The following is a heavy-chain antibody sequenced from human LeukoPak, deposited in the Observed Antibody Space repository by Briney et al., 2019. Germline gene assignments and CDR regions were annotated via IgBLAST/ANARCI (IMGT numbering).Heavy chain of an antibody. V-gene: IGHV1-69*13. D-gene: IGHD3-22*01. J-gene: IGHJ4*02. CDR1: GGTFSSYA. CDR3: ASYLAQLGYYYDSSGYSEGYFDY. CDR2: IIPIFGTA. Sequence: EASVKVSCKASGGTFSSYAISWVRQAPGQGLEWMGGIIPIFGTANYAQKFQGRVTITADESTSTAYMELSSLRSEDTAVYYCASYLAQLGYYYDSSGYSEGYFDYWGQGTLVTVSS.